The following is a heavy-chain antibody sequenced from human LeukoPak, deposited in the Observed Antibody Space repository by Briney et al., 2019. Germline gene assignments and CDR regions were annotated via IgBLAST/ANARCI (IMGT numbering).Heavy chain of an antibody. CDR2: INPSGGST. D-gene: IGHD6-13*01. CDR3: ARCVKVSSWYCDGFDY. J-gene: IGHJ4*02. Sequence: ASVKVSCKASGYTFTSYYMNWVRQAPGQGLEGMGIINPSGGSTSYAQKFQGRVSMTRDTSTSTVYMELSSLRSGDTAVYYCARCVKVSSWYCDGFDYWGQGTLLTVSS. CDR1: GYTFTSYY. V-gene: IGHV1-46*01.